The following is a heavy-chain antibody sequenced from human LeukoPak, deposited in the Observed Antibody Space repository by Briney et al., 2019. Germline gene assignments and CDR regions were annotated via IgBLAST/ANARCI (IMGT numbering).Heavy chain of an antibody. D-gene: IGHD1-26*01. CDR1: GFTFSSYE. J-gene: IGHJ1*01. V-gene: IGHV3-48*03. Sequence: GGSLRLSCAASGFTFSSYEMNWVRQAPGKGLEWVSYISSSGSTKYYADSVKGRCTISRDNSKNTLYLQMNSLRPEDTAVYYCARARSIVGVSPFQHWGQGTLVTVSS. CDR3: ARARSIVGVSPFQH. CDR2: ISSSGSTK.